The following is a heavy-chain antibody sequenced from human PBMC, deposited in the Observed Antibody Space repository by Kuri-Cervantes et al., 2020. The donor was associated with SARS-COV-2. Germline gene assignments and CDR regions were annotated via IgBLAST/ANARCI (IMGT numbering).Heavy chain of an antibody. CDR1: GGSFSGYY. D-gene: IGHD3-3*01. CDR2: INHSGST. Sequence: GSLRLSCAVYGGSFSGYYWSWIRQPPGKGLEWIGEINHSGSTNYNPSLKSRVTMSVDTSKNQFSLKLSSVTAADTAVYYCARVGHHFSTDFWSGYREASNWFDPWGQGTLVTVSS. J-gene: IGHJ5*02. CDR3: ARVGHHFSTDFWSGYREASNWFDP. V-gene: IGHV4-34*01.